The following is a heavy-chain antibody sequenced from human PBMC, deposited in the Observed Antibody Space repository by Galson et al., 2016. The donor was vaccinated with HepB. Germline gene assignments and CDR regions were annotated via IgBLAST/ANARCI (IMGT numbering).Heavy chain of an antibody. V-gene: IGHV3-30*18. CDR1: XXXFSNYX. CDR2: ISDDESNE. D-gene: IGHD3-3*01. Sequence: RLSXXASXXXFSNYXXHWVXXAPGKGLEXXXVISDDESNEYHADSAKGRFTISRDNSKNTLYLQMTSLRAEDTAVYYCANSGLFXFLEWFLPFDCAGQGXXVTXXS. CDR3: ANSGLFXFLEWFLPFDC. J-gene: IGHJ4*02.